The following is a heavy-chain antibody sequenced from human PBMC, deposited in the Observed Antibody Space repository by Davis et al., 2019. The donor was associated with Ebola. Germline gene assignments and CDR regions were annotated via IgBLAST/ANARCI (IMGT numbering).Heavy chain of an antibody. J-gene: IGHJ6*04. V-gene: IGHV3-21*01. D-gene: IGHD2-15*01. Sequence: GSLRLSCAASGFTFSSYSMNWVRQAPGKGLEWVSSISSSSSYIYYADSVKGRFTISRDNAKNSLYLQMNSLRAEDTAVYYCARDLVVVVAANQGWYYGMDVWGKGTTVTVSS. CDR3: ARDLVVVVAANQGWYYGMDV. CDR2: ISSSSSYI. CDR1: GFTFSSYS.